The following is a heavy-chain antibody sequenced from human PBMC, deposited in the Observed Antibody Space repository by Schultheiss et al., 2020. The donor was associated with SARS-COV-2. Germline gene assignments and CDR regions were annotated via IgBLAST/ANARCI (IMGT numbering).Heavy chain of an antibody. V-gene: IGHV3-64*01. Sequence: GGSLRLSCAASGFTFSSYAMHWVRQAPGKGLEYVSAISSNGGSTYYANSVKGRFTISRDNAKNSLYLQMNSLRAEDTAVYYCARDVSYGDYVDYWGQGTLVTVSS. J-gene: IGHJ4*02. CDR2: ISSNGGST. CDR1: GFTFSSYA. D-gene: IGHD4-17*01. CDR3: ARDVSYGDYVDY.